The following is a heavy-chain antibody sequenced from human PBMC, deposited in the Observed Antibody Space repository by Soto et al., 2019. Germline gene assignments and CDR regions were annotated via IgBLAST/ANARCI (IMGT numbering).Heavy chain of an antibody. CDR2: IYYSGST. D-gene: IGHD2-15*01. CDR1: GGSISSYY. V-gene: IGHV4-59*01. CDR3: ARGYCSGGSCYSGVPYYGMDV. J-gene: IGHJ6*02. Sequence: QVQLQESGPGLVKPSETLSLTCTVSGGSISSYYWSWIRQPPGKGLEWIGYIYYSGSTNYNPSLKSRVTISVDTSKNQFSLKLSSVTAADTAVYYCARGYCSGGSCYSGVPYYGMDVWGQGTTVTVSS.